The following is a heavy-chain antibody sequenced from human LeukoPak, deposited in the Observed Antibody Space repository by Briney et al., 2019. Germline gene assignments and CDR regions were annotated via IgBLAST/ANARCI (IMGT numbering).Heavy chain of an antibody. CDR3: ARSRYSSDRFDP. CDR2: ISAYNGNT. J-gene: IGHJ5*02. D-gene: IGHD6-19*01. CDR1: GYIFTSYG. V-gene: IGHV1-18*04. Sequence: ASVKVSCKASGYIFTSYGISWVRQAPGQGLEWMGWISAYNGNTNYVQKLQGRVTMTTDTSTSTAYMELRSLRSDDTAVYYCARSRYSSDRFDPWGQGTLVTVSS.